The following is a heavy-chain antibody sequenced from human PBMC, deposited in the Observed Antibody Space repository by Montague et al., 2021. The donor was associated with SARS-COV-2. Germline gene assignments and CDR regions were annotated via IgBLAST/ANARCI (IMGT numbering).Heavy chain of an antibody. CDR3: ARARQDVVIPALGIGAYYYYYYMDV. CDR1: GGSFSGSY. V-gene: IGHV4-34*01. D-gene: IGHD2-2*01. J-gene: IGHJ6*03. CDR2: INHSGST. Sequence: SETLSLTCAVYGGSFSGSYWSWIRQPPSKGLEWIGEINHSGSTNYNPSLKSRVTISVDTSKNQFSLKLSSVTAADTAVYYCARARQDVVIPALGIGAYYYYYYMDVWGKGTTVTVSS.